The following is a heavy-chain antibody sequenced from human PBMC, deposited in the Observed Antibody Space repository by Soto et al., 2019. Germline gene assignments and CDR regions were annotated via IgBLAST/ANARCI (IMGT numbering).Heavy chain of an antibody. Sequence: QVQLVQSGAEVQKSGSSVKVSCKASGGTFNRYAISWVRQAPGQGLEWMGGIIAMFRSANYAQKFQGRVTITADESSNTAYMEMSTLRSDDTAVYYCAREGGHNYGLGRGHPFDSWGQGTLVTVSS. D-gene: IGHD4-17*01. CDR2: IIAMFRSA. CDR3: AREGGHNYGLGRGHPFDS. CDR1: GGTFNRYA. J-gene: IGHJ5*01. V-gene: IGHV1-69*01.